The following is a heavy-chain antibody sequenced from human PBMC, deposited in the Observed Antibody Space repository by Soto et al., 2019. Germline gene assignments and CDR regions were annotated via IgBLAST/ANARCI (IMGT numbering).Heavy chain of an antibody. CDR2: ISSSSSYI. Sequence: PGGSLRLSCAASGFAFSRYSMNWVRQAPGKGLEWVSSISSSSSYIYYADSVKGRFTISRDNAKNSLYLQMNSLRAEDTAVYYCASGGGGWTDPFDYWGQGTLVTVSS. D-gene: IGHD1-1*01. V-gene: IGHV3-21*04. CDR1: GFAFSRYS. CDR3: ASGGGGWTDPFDY. J-gene: IGHJ4*02.